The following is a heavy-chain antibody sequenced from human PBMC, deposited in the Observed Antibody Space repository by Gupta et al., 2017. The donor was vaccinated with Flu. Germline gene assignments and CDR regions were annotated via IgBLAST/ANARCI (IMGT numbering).Heavy chain of an antibody. Sequence: ELQLVESGGGLVQPGGSLRLSCTASGFAFSSHFMHWVRQAPGKGLVWVSRIRFDGTATSYADSVRGRFTISRDNTKNTLYLQMNSLRAEDTARYYCAREVVNNRLDPWGQGTLVTVSS. CDR1: GFAFSSHF. D-gene: IGHD2-15*01. J-gene: IGHJ5*02. CDR2: IRFDGTAT. CDR3: AREVVNNRLDP. V-gene: IGHV3-74*01.